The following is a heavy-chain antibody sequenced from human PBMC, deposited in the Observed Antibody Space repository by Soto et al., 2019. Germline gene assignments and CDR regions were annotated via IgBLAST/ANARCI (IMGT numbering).Heavy chain of an antibody. J-gene: IGHJ3*02. Sequence: LRLSCSASVFTVSSNYMSWVRQAPGRGLEWVSVIYSGGSTYYADSVKGRFTISRDNSKNTLYLQMNSLRAEDTAVYYCARDRIHKYYYDSSGYDWGAFDIWGQGTMVTVSS. V-gene: IGHV3-53*01. CDR2: IYSGGST. CDR1: VFTVSSNY. D-gene: IGHD3-22*01. CDR3: ARDRIHKYYYDSSGYDWGAFDI.